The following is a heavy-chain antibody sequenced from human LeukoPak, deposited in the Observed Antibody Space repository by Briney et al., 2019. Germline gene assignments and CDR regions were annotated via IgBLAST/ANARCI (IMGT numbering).Heavy chain of an antibody. J-gene: IGHJ6*02. CDR1: GITFSSYA. CDR2: ISYDESNK. Sequence: PGRSLRLSCAASGITFSSYAIHWGRQAPGKGVGWGAVISYDESNKYYADSVKGRYTISRDNSKNTLYLQMHRLRAEDTAVYYCARGPSYAQYYYYGMDVWGQGTTVTVSS. D-gene: IGHD3-16*01. V-gene: IGHV3-30-3*01. CDR3: ARGPSYAQYYYYGMDV.